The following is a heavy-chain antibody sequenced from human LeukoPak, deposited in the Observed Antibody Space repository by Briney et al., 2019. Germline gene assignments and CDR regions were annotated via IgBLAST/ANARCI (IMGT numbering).Heavy chain of an antibody. CDR2: ISSSGSTI. Sequence: PGGSLRLSCAASGFTFSSYEMNWVRQAPGKGLEWVSYISSSGSTIHYADSVKGRFTISRDNAKNSLYLQMNSLRAEDTAVYYCASDSSGSYTEDYWGQGTLVTVSS. V-gene: IGHV3-48*03. J-gene: IGHJ4*02. D-gene: IGHD3-22*01. CDR1: GFTFSSYE. CDR3: ASDSSGSYTEDY.